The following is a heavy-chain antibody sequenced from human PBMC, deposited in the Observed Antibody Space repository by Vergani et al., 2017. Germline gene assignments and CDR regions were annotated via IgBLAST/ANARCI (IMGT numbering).Heavy chain of an antibody. Sequence: VQLVQSGAEVGKPGASVKISCKASGYTFTAYYIHWVRQAPEQGLEWVGVISPDGFSTFYAQKFQGRVTITRDTSTSTVYVEVTSLRSDDTVVYYCAREPPLTGFFDYWGQGTLVTVSS. J-gene: IGHJ4*02. D-gene: IGHD3-9*01. CDR1: GYTFTAYY. CDR2: ISPDGFST. CDR3: AREPPLTGFFDY. V-gene: IGHV1-46*03.